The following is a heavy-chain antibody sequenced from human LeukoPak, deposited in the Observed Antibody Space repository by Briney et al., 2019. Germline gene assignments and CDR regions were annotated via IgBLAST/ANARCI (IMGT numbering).Heavy chain of an antibody. CDR2: ISSSSSYI. D-gene: IGHD2-2*01. Sequence: PGGSLRLSCAASGFTFSSYSMNWVRQAPGKGLEWVSSISSSSSYIYYADSVKGRFTISRDNAKNSLYLQMNSLRAEDTAVYYCARDRGYCSSTSCHGDYYYGMDVWGKGTTVTVSS. J-gene: IGHJ6*04. CDR1: GFTFSSYS. CDR3: ARDRGYCSSTSCHGDYYYGMDV. V-gene: IGHV3-21*01.